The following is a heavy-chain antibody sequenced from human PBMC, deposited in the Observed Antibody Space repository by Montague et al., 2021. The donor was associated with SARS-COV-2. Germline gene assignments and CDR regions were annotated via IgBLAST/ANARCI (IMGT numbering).Heavy chain of an antibody. CDR1: GGSISSYY. D-gene: IGHD2-15*01. CDR2: ISYSGST. J-gene: IGHJ5*02. Sequence: SETLSLTCTVSGGSISSYYWSWIRQPPGKGLEWIGYISYSGSTNYNPSLKSRVTISVDTSKNQFSLKLNSVTAADTAVYYCARGDDCSVGSCWWDYWFDPWGQGTLVTVSS. V-gene: IGHV4-59*01. CDR3: ARGDDCSVGSCWWDYWFDP.